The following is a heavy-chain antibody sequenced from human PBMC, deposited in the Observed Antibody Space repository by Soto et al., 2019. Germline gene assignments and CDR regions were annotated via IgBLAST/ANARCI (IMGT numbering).Heavy chain of an antibody. D-gene: IGHD2-15*01. CDR1: GGTFSSYN. CDR2: IIPILGIA. J-gene: IGHJ6*03. Sequence: GASVKVSCKASGGTFSSYNISWVRQAPGQGLEWMGRIIPILGIANYAQKFQGRVTITADKSTSTAYMELSSLRSEDTAVYYCARSLYCSGGRSYSSYYMDVWGKGTTVTVPS. CDR3: ARSLYCSGGRSYSSYYMDV. V-gene: IGHV1-69*02.